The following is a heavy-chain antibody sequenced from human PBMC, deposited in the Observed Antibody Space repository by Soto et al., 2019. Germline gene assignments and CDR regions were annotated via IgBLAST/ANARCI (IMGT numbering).Heavy chain of an antibody. V-gene: IGHV3-48*02. CDR2: ITSSSDTI. CDR1: GFTFSSFH. D-gene: IGHD3-22*01. Sequence: PGGSLRLSCAASGFTFSSFHMNWVRQAPWRGLEWVAYITSSSDTIYYSDSVKGRFTISRDNGKNSLFLQMNSLRDEDTAVYYCARVVVVIPPGYYYAMDVWGQGTTVTASS. J-gene: IGHJ6*02. CDR3: ARVVVVIPPGYYYAMDV.